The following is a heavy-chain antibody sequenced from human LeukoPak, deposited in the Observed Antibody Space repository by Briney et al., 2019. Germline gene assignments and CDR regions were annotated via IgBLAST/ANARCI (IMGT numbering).Heavy chain of an antibody. Sequence: KPSETLSLTCAVSGYSISSDYYWGWIRQPPGKGLEWIGSTYRSGSTYYNPSLKSRVTISVDTSKNQFSLKLSSVTAADTAVYYCARMGEGDWFDPWGQGTLVTVSS. CDR3: ARMGEGDWFDP. CDR1: GYSISSDYY. J-gene: IGHJ5*02. D-gene: IGHD1-26*01. CDR2: TYRSGST. V-gene: IGHV4-38-2*01.